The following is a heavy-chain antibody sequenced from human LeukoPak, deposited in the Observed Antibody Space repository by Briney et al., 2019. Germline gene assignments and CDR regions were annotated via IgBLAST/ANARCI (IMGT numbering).Heavy chain of an antibody. Sequence: GGSLRLSCAASGFTFSSYAMSWVRQAPGKGLEWVSVIYSGGSTYYADSVKGRFTISRDNSKNTLYLQMNSLRAEDTAVYYCARSYDSSGYTPEFAFDIWGQGTMVTVSS. J-gene: IGHJ3*02. V-gene: IGHV3-53*01. CDR3: ARSYDSSGYTPEFAFDI. D-gene: IGHD3-22*01. CDR1: GFTFSSYA. CDR2: IYSGGST.